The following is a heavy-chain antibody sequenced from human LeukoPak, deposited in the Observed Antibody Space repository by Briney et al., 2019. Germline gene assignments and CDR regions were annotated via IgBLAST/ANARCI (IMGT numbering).Heavy chain of an antibody. J-gene: IGHJ4*02. CDR1: GGSISSGSHY. D-gene: IGHD3-3*01. CDR2: IHTTGRT. V-gene: IGHV4-61*02. CDR3: ARADYDFWSGYSVFGY. Sequence: SQTLSLTCTVSGGSISSGSHYWSWIRQPAGKELEWIGRIHTTGRTNYNPSLKSRVYISVDTSKNQFSLKLSSVTAADTAVYYCARADYDFWSGYSVFGYWGQGTLVTVSS.